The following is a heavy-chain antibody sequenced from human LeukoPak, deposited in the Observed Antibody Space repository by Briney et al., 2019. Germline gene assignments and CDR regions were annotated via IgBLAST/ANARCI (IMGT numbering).Heavy chain of an antibody. D-gene: IGHD6-13*01. CDR3: ARDQVATAGTWWRRCMDV. Sequence: GGSLRLSCAASGFTVSSNYMSWVRQAPGKGLEWVSVIYSGGSTYYADSVKGRFTISRHNSKNTLYLQMNSLRAEDTAVYYCARDQVATAGTWWRRCMDVWGQGTTVIVSS. CDR1: GFTVSSNY. J-gene: IGHJ6*02. V-gene: IGHV3-53*04. CDR2: IYSGGST.